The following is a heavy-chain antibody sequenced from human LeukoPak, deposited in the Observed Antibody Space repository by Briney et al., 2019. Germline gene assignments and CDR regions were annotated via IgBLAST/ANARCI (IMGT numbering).Heavy chain of an antibody. J-gene: IGHJ4*02. CDR1: GGSISSSSYY. D-gene: IGHD6-6*01. CDR3: ARLLAARPHFDY. Sequence: SGTLSLTCTVSGGSISSSSYYWGWIRQPPGKGLEWIGSIYYSGSTYYNPSLKSRVTISVDTSKNQFSLNLSSVTAADTAVYYCARLLAARPHFDYWGQGTLVTVSS. CDR2: IYYSGST. V-gene: IGHV4-39*01.